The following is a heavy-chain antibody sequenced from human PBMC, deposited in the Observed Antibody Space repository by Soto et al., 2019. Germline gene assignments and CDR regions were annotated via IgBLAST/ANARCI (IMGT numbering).Heavy chain of an antibody. CDR3: ARVGYSGYGWGRRGGGYYYYGMDV. CDR2: IIPIFGTA. J-gene: IGHJ6*02. D-gene: IGHD5-12*01. Sequence: ASVKVSCKVSGGTFSSYAISWVRQAPGQGLEWMGGIIPIFGTANYAQKFQGRVTITADKSTSTAYMELSSLRSEDTAVYYCARVGYSGYGWGRRGGGYYYYGMDVWGQGTTVTVSS. CDR1: GGTFSSYA. V-gene: IGHV1-69*06.